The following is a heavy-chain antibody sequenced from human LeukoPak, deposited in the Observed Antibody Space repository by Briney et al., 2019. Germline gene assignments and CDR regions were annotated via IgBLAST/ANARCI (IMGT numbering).Heavy chain of an antibody. D-gene: IGHD6-19*01. CDR2: ISSSSSYI. J-gene: IGHJ4*02. V-gene: IGHV3-21*01. Sequence: GGSLRLSCAASGFTFSSYSMNWVRQAPGKGLEWVSSISSSSSYIYYADSVKGRFTISRDNAKNSLYPQMNSLRAEDTAVYYCARGRSPYSSGWYSQTYFDYWGQGTLVTVSS. CDR1: GFTFSSYS. CDR3: ARGRSPYSSGWYSQTYFDY.